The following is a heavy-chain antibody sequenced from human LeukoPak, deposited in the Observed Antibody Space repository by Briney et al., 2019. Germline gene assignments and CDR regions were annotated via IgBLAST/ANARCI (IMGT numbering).Heavy chain of an antibody. Sequence: SETLSLTCTVSGGSISSYYWGWIRQPPGKGLEWIGSIYYSGSTYYNPSLKSRVTISVDTSKSQFSLKLSSVTAADTAVYYCARQGDYYGSGSYFGSGSFDYWGQGTLVTVSS. V-gene: IGHV4-39*01. CDR2: IYYSGST. CDR3: ARQGDYYGSGSYFGSGSFDY. J-gene: IGHJ4*02. CDR1: GGSISSYY. D-gene: IGHD3-10*01.